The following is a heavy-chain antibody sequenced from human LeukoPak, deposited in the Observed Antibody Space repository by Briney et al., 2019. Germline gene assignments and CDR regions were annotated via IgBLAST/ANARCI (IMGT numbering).Heavy chain of an antibody. J-gene: IGHJ3*02. CDR3: ARSSLAWRGLSFDI. V-gene: IGHV4-59*02. Sequence: SETLSLTCTVSGGSVSNYYWSWIRQSPGKGLEWIGYIYYTETSYNPSLKSRVTISADTSKNQFSLKLYSVTAADTAVYYCARSSLAWRGLSFDIWGQGTMVTVSS. CDR1: GGSVSNYY. D-gene: IGHD1-1*01. CDR2: IYYTET.